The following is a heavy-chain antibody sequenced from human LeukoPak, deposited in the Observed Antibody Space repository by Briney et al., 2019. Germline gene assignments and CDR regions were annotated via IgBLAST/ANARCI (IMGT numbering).Heavy chain of an antibody. D-gene: IGHD5-24*01. Sequence: MSSETLSLTCTVSGGSISSGSYYWSWIRQPAGKGLEWIGRIYTSGSTNCNPSLKSRVTISVDTSKNQFSLKLSSVTAADTAVYYCARGSAGLRDDAFDIWGQGTMVTVSS. CDR2: IYTSGST. CDR1: GGSISSGSYY. J-gene: IGHJ3*02. CDR3: ARGSAGLRDDAFDI. V-gene: IGHV4-61*02.